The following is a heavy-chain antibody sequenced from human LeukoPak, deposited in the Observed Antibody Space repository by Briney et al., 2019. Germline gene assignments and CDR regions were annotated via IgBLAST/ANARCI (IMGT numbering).Heavy chain of an antibody. V-gene: IGHV1-69*04. CDR3: ARDQGEYSYGT. CDR2: IIPILGIA. D-gene: IGHD5-18*01. Sequence: ASVKVSCKASGYTFTSYYMHWVRQAPGQGLEWMGRIIPILGIANYAQKFQGRVTITADKSTSTAYMELSSLRSEDTAVYYCARDQGEYSYGTWGQGTLVTVSS. J-gene: IGHJ5*02. CDR1: GYTFTSYY.